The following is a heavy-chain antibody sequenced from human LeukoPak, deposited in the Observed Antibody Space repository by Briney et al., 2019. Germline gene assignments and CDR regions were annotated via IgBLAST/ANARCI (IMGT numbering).Heavy chain of an antibody. CDR2: LSHDGSTK. D-gene: IGHD6-13*01. CDR1: GFTFSGYT. J-gene: IGHJ4*02. V-gene: IGHV3-30*14. Sequence: GGSLRLSCAASGFTFSGYTMHWVRQAPGKGLEWVAVLSHDGSTKYYADSVKGRFTISRDNSKNTLYLQMNSLRAEDTAVYYCARDQQLPPGREYYFDYWGQGTLVTASS. CDR3: ARDQQLPPGREYYFDY.